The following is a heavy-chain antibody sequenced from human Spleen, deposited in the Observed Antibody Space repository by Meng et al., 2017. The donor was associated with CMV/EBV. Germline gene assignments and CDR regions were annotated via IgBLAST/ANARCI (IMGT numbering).Heavy chain of an antibody. CDR1: GGSVSSGNYF. CDR3: ARTGYCRDTNCYYFGASSGVDV. Sequence: GGSLRLSCTVSGGSVSSGNYFWSWIRQPPGKGLEWVATIKQDGSEKYYVDSVKGRFTISRDNAKNSLNLQMNSLRAEDTAVYYCARTGYCRDTNCYYFGASSGVDVWGQGTTVTVSS. D-gene: IGHD2-21*01. V-gene: IGHV3-7*01. J-gene: IGHJ6*02. CDR2: IKQDGSEK.